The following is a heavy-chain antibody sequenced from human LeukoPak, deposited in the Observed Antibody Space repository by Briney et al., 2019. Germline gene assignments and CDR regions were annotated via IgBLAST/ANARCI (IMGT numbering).Heavy chain of an antibody. CDR3: ARDSAERSDSLAAFDI. D-gene: IGHD2-15*01. CDR2: ISSSSSTI. V-gene: IGHV3-48*01. J-gene: IGHJ3*02. CDR1: GFTFSSYS. Sequence: GGSLRLSCAASGFTFSSYSMNWVRQAPGKGLEWVSYISSSSSTIYHADSVKGRFTISRDNAKNSLYPQMNSLRAEDTAVYYCARDSAERSDSLAAFDIWGQGTMVTVSS.